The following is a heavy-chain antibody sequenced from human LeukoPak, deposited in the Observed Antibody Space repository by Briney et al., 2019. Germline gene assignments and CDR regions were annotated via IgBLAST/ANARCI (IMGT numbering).Heavy chain of an antibody. CDR1: GFTFSSYS. D-gene: IGHD4-11*01. Sequence: GGSLRLSCAASGFTFSSYSMNWVRQAPGKGLEWVSSISSSSSYIYYADSVKGRFTISRDNAKNSLYLQMNSLRAEDTAVYYCARVTTWPGDYYGMGVWGQGTTVTVSS. V-gene: IGHV3-21*01. CDR3: ARVTTWPGDYYGMGV. J-gene: IGHJ6*02. CDR2: ISSSSSYI.